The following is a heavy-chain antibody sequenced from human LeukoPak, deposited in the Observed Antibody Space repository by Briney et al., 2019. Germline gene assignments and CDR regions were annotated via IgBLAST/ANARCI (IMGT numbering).Heavy chain of an antibody. CDR3: ARGSFDYGDYQIFDY. Sequence: SSETLSLTCAVYAGSFSNYYWSWIRQPPGKGLEWIGEIYHSGSTNYNPSLKSRVTISVDTSKNQFSLKLSSVTAADTAMYYCARGSFDYGDYQIFDYWGQGTLVTVSS. CDR2: IYHSGST. CDR1: AGSFSNYY. V-gene: IGHV4-34*01. D-gene: IGHD4-17*01. J-gene: IGHJ4*02.